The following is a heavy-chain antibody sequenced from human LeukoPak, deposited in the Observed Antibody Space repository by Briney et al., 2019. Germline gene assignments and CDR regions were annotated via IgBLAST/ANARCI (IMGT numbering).Heavy chain of an antibody. V-gene: IGHV4-38-2*02. D-gene: IGHD3-10*01. CDR2: IFYSGST. Sequence: SETLSLTCTVSGYSISSGYYWGWIRQPPGKGLEWIGNIFYSGSTYYSPSLKSRVTISLDTSRDQFSLKLNSVTAADTAVYYCAKSNGYGLVDIWGQGTMVTVSS. CDR1: GYSISSGYY. CDR3: AKSNGYGLVDI. J-gene: IGHJ3*02.